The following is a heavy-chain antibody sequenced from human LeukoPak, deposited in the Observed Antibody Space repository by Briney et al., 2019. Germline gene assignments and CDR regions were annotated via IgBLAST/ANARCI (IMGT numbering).Heavy chain of an antibody. CDR3: AKDLYGSGSYSYFYFDY. J-gene: IGHJ4*02. Sequence: PGGSLRLSCAASGFTFSDYYMSWIRQAPGKGLERVSYISSSGSTIYYADSVKGRFTISRDNAKNSLYLQMNSLRAEDTAVYYCAKDLYGSGSYSYFYFDYWGQGTLVTVSS. CDR2: ISSSGSTI. V-gene: IGHV3-11*01. D-gene: IGHD3-10*01. CDR1: GFTFSDYY.